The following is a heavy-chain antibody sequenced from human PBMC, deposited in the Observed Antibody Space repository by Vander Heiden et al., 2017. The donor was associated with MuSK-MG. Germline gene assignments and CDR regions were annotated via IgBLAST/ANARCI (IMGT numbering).Heavy chain of an antibody. D-gene: IGHD5-12*01. J-gene: IGHJ5*02. CDR1: AYSFNVYY. CDR2: INPNSGAT. CDR3: ARGPLYSAYDRDWFDP. Sequence: QVQLVQSGAEVKKPGASVTVSCKASAYSFNVYYMHWVRQAPGQGLEWVGWINPNSGATDYAQKFQGRVTMTRDTSISTAYMELSRLTSDDTAVFYCARGPLYSAYDRDWFDPWGQGTLVTVSP. V-gene: IGHV1-2*02.